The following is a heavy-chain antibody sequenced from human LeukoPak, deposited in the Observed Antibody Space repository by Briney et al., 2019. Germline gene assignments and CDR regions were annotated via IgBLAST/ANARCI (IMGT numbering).Heavy chain of an antibody. Sequence: SCKASGYTFTGYYMHWVRQAPGKGLEWVAVISYDGSHKYYADSVRGRFTISRDNSKNTLYLQMNSLRAEDTAVYYCARENYGDYYFDYWGQGTLVTVSS. CDR1: GYTFTGYY. D-gene: IGHD4-17*01. CDR3: ARENYGDYYFDY. J-gene: IGHJ4*02. V-gene: IGHV3-30-3*01. CDR2: ISYDGSHK.